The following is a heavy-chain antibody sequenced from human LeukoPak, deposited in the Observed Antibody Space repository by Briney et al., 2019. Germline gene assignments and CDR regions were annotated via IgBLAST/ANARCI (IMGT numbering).Heavy chain of an antibody. CDR2: IRYDGSNK. D-gene: IGHD6-13*01. V-gene: IGHV3-30*02. J-gene: IGHJ4*02. CDR1: GFTFSSYG. Sequence: GSLRLSCAASGFTFSSYGMHWVRQAPGKGLEWVAFIRYDGSNKYYADSVKGRFTISRDNSKNTLYLQMNSLRAEDTAVYYCAKEMASRIAAAGTGYWGQGTLVTVSS. CDR3: AKEMASRIAAAGTGY.